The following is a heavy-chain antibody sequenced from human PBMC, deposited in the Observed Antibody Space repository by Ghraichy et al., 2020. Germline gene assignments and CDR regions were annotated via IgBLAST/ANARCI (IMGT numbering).Heavy chain of an antibody. D-gene: IGHD6-13*01. Sequence: LSLTCAASGFTFSSYAMHWVRQAPGKGLEWVAVISYDGSNKYYADSVKGRFTISRDNSKNTLYLQMNSLRAEDTAVYYCARSSSWEHNWGQGTLVTVSS. J-gene: IGHJ4*02. CDR1: GFTFSSYA. CDR2: ISYDGSNK. V-gene: IGHV3-30*04. CDR3: ARSSSWEHN.